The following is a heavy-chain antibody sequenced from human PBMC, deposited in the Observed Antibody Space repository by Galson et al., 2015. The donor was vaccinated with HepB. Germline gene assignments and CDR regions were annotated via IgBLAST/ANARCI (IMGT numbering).Heavy chain of an antibody. CDR2: ISSSSSYT. V-gene: IGHV3-11*06. D-gene: IGHD5-18*01. CDR1: GFTFSDYY. J-gene: IGHJ4*02. Sequence: SLRLSCAASGFTFSDYYMSWIRQAPGKGLEWVSYISSSSSYTNYADSVKGRFTISRDNAKNTLYLQMNSLRAEDTAVYYCVRTQPWLIETHYFDYGGQGTLVTVSS. CDR3: VRTQPWLIETHYFDY.